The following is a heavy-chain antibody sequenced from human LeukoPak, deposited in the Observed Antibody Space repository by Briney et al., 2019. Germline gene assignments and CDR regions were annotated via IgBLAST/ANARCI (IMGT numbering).Heavy chain of an antibody. CDR3: ARDLEYYDFWSGYSKLDY. CDR2: ISSSSSYI. D-gene: IGHD3-3*01. V-gene: IGHV3-21*01. CDR1: GFTFSSYS. J-gene: IGHJ4*02. Sequence: GSLRLSCXASGFTFSSYSMNWVRQAPGKGLEWVSSISSSSSYIYYADSVKGRFTISRDNAKNSLYLQMNSLRAEDTAVYYCARDLEYYDFWSGYSKLDYWGQGTLVTVSS.